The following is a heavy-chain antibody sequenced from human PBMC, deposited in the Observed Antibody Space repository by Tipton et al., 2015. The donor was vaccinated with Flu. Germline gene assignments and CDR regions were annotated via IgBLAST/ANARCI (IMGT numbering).Heavy chain of an antibody. V-gene: IGHV3-74*03. Sequence: GSLRLSCVASGFTLRSYWMHWVRQVPGKGLEWVSRIKGDGSVITYADSVQGRFTISRDNAKNTVFLEMASLRADDTAVYYCTRPLFGGTYYTGDTFDVWGRGTLVTVSS. CDR2: IKGDGSVI. D-gene: IGHD1-26*01. CDR3: TRPLFGGTYYTGDTFDV. CDR1: GFTLRSYW. J-gene: IGHJ3*01.